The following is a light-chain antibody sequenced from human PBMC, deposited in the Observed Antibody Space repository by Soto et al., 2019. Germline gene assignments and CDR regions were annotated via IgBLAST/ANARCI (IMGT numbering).Light chain of an antibody. V-gene: IGKV1-5*01. CDR1: QSISSW. CDR2: DAS. J-gene: IGKJ1*01. Sequence: IQITHSPSTLSASLGDRVTITCRASQSISSWLAWYQQKPGKAPNLLIYDASSLERAVPSRLSRSRSGTKFTLTISRLQPDDFAAYYCQQYNSYPWTFGQGTKA. CDR3: QQYNSYPWT.